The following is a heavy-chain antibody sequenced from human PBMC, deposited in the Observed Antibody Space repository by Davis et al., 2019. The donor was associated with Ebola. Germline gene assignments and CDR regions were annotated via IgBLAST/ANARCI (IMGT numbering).Heavy chain of an antibody. CDR3: AREGKYRDESRTFDY. CDR2: ISRSSITT. J-gene: IGHJ4*02. V-gene: IGHV3-48*02. Sequence: GGSLRLSCVASGFTFSSYSMNWVRQAPGKGLEWISYISRSSITTYYADSVKGRFTISRDDAKNSLYLQMNSLRDDETAVYYCAREGKYRDESRTFDYWGQGTLVTVSS. CDR1: GFTFSSYS. D-gene: IGHD2-2*01.